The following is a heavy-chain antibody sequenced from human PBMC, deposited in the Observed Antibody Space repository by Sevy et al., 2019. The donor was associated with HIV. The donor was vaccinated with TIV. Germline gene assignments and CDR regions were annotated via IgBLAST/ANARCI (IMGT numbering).Heavy chain of an antibody. CDR1: GFTFSSYW. CDR3: ARGGDILTGYYSGY. CDR2: IKPDGTGK. D-gene: IGHD3-9*01. V-gene: IGHV3-7*01. Sequence: GGSLRLSCAASGFTFSSYWMTWVRQAPGKGLEWVADIKPDGTGKNYVDSLKGRFTISRDNAKNSLYLQMNSLRAEDTAVYYCARGGDILTGYYSGYWGQGTLVTVSS. J-gene: IGHJ4*02.